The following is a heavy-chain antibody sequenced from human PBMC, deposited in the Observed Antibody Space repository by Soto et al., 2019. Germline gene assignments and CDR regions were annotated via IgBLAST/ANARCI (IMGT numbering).Heavy chain of an antibody. CDR2: IYYGGST. J-gene: IGHJ4*02. V-gene: IGHV4-59*08. CDR1: GDSISTDY. D-gene: IGHD7-27*01. CDR3: AKNWNWGYLGQ. Sequence: SETLSLTCTVSGDSISTDYWSWIRQSPGKGLEWIGFIYYGGSTNYNPSLKSRVTISVDTPKNQFSLKLSSVTAADTAVYYCAKNWNWGYLGQWGQGTLVTVS.